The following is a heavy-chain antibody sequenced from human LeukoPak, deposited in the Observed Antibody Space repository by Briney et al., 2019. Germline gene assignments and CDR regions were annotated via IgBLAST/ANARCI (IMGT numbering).Heavy chain of an antibody. CDR1: GXTFNIYA. J-gene: IGHJ4*02. Sequence: SGGSLRLSCAASGXTFNIYAMNWVRQAPGKGLEWVAAISGSGVSTRDADSVKGRFTISRDNSKNTLYLQMSSLRAEDTAVYYCAKDHMSSPVTYGYSFDSWGQGTLVTVSS. V-gene: IGHV3-23*01. CDR2: ISGSGVST. D-gene: IGHD5-18*01. CDR3: AKDHMSSPVTYGYSFDS.